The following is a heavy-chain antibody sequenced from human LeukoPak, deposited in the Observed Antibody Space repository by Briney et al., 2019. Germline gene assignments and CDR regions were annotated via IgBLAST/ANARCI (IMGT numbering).Heavy chain of an antibody. Sequence: PGGSLRLSCAASGFTFDDYAMHWVRQAPGEGLEWVSSISWNSGTKGYADSVKGRFTISRDNAKNSLYLQMNSLRGEDAALYYCAVLHYYAMDVWGQGTTVTVSS. D-gene: IGHD2-8*01. V-gene: IGHV3-9*01. CDR1: GFTFDDYA. J-gene: IGHJ6*02. CDR2: ISWNSGTK. CDR3: AVLHYYAMDV.